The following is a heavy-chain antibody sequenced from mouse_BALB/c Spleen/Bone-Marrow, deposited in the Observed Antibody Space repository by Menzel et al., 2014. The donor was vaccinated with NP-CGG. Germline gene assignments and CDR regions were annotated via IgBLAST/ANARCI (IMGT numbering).Heavy chain of an antibody. V-gene: IGHV1S34*01. D-gene: IGHD2-10*02. CDR2: ISCYNGAT. Sequence: LVKTGASVKISCKASGYSFTGYYMHWVKQSHGKSLEWIGYISCYNGATSYNQKFKGKATFTADTSSSTAYMQFNSLTSEDSAVYYCARKKYGIPYAMDYWGQGTSVTVSS. CDR3: ARKKYGIPYAMDY. J-gene: IGHJ4*01. CDR1: GYSFTGYY.